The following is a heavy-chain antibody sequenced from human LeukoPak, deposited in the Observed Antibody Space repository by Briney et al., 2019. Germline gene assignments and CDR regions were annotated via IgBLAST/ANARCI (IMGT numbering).Heavy chain of an antibody. J-gene: IGHJ6*02. CDR1: GCSISSSSYY. CDR2: IYYSGST. Sequence: PSETLSLTCTVSGCSISSSSYYWGWIRQPPGKGLEWIGSIYYSGSTYYNPSLKSRVTISVDTPKNQFSLKLSSVTAADTAVYYCARHRPTCSSTSCYAYYYYGMDVWGQGTTVTVSS. V-gene: IGHV4-39*01. D-gene: IGHD2-2*01. CDR3: ARHRPTCSSTSCYAYYYYGMDV.